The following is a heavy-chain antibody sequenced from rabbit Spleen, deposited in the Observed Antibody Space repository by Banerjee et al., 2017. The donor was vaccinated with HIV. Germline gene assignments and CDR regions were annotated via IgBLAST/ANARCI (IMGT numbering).Heavy chain of an antibody. CDR3: ARDTGTSFSTYGMDL. Sequence: QSLEESGGGLVQPEGSLTLTCKASGFSFSSGYHMCWVRQAPGKGLEWIACIYTSSGNTYYASWAKGRFTISKTSSTTVTLQMTSLTAADTATYFCARDTGTSFSTYGMDLWGQGTLVTVS. CDR1: GFSFSSGYH. J-gene: IGHJ6*01. V-gene: IGHV1S40*01. CDR2: IYTSSGNT. D-gene: IGHD7-1*01.